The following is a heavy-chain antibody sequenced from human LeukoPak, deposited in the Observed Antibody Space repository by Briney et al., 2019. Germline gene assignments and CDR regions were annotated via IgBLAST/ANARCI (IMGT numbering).Heavy chain of an antibody. J-gene: IGHJ3*02. CDR1: GFTFSSYA. Sequence: GGSLRLSCAASGFTFSSYAMHWVRQAPGKGLEWVAVISYDGSNKYYADSVKGRFTISRDNSKNTLYLQMNSLRAEDTAVYYCARARDAFDIWGQGTMVTVSS. V-gene: IGHV3-30-3*01. CDR3: ARARDAFDI. CDR2: ISYDGSNK.